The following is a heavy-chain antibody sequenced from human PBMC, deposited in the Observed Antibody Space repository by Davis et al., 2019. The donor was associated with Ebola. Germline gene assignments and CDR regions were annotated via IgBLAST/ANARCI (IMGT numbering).Heavy chain of an antibody. Sequence: GESLKISCAASGFTFSDYGMHWVRQAPGKGLEWVAFIRYDESRTFFEDSVKGRFTISRDNSKNTVNLQMNSLRPEDTAVYYCARDRGILRLVGDYYFDNWGQGTLVTVSS. J-gene: IGHJ4*02. CDR2: IRYDESRT. V-gene: IGHV3-30*02. CDR3: ARDRGILRLVGDYYFDN. D-gene: IGHD3-10*01. CDR1: GFTFSDYG.